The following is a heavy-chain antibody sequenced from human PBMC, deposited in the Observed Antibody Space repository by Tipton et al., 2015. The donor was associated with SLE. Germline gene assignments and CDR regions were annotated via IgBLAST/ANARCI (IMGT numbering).Heavy chain of an antibody. Sequence: TLSPTCTVSGDSISSHYWSWIRQSPGKGLEWIGYIYYSGSTNYNPSLKSRVTISVDTSKNQFSLKLSSVTAADTAVYYCASYSSSYFDYWGQGTLVTVSS. CDR3: ASYSSSYFDY. CDR1: GDSISSHY. D-gene: IGHD6-6*01. CDR2: IYYSGST. V-gene: IGHV4-59*11. J-gene: IGHJ4*02.